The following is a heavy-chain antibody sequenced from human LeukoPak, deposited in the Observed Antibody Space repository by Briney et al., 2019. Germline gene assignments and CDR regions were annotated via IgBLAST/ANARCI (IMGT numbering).Heavy chain of an antibody. D-gene: IGHD3-22*01. J-gene: IGHJ4*02. V-gene: IGHV3-23*01. CDR2: IGGSGDST. CDR1: GFTFSSYA. Sequence: GGSLRLSCAASGFTFSSYAMSWVRQSPGKGLERVSAIGGSGDSTYYGDSARGRLTISRDNSKHAVFLQMKSLRAEDTAVYYCAKEKDSSGFFDYWGQGTLVTVSS. CDR3: AKEKDSSGFFDY.